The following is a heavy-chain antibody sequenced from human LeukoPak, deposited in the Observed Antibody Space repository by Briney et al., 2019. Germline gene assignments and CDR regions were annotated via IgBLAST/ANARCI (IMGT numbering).Heavy chain of an antibody. CDR3: ARDWYDILTGEVWFDP. D-gene: IGHD3-9*01. Sequence: SETLSLTFTVSGGSISSSSYYWGWIRQPPGKGLEWIGSIYYSGSTYYNPSLKSRVTISVDTSKNQFSLKLSSVTAADTAVYYCARDWYDILTGEVWFDPWGQGTLVTVSS. CDR2: IYYSGST. J-gene: IGHJ5*02. V-gene: IGHV4-39*07. CDR1: GGSISSSSYY.